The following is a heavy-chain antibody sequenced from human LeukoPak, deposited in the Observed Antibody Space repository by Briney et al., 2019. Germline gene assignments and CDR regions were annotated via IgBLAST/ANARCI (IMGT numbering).Heavy chain of an antibody. Sequence: GSLRLSCAASGFTFSSYSMNWVRQAPGKGLEWIGEINYSGSTNYNPSLKSRVTISVDTSRNQFSLKLTSVTAVDTAIYYCARGGEGYHFGSASQDYWGQGTLVTVSS. V-gene: IGHV4-34*01. CDR1: GFTFSSYS. D-gene: IGHD3-10*01. J-gene: IGHJ4*02. CDR3: ARGGEGYHFGSASQDY. CDR2: INYSGST.